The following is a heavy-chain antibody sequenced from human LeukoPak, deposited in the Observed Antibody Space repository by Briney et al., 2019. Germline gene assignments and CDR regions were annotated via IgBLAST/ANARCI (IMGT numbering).Heavy chain of an antibody. J-gene: IGHJ2*01. CDR1: GGSISSYY. CDR3: ARQYIDILTGYHRGELYWYFDL. Sequence: SETLSLTCTVSGGSISSYYWSWIRQPAGKGLEWIGRIYSSGSTNYNPSLKSRVTISLDTSKNQFSLKLNSVTAADTAVYYCARQYIDILTGYHRGELYWYFDLWGRGTLVTVSS. V-gene: IGHV4-4*07. D-gene: IGHD3-9*01. CDR2: IYSSGST.